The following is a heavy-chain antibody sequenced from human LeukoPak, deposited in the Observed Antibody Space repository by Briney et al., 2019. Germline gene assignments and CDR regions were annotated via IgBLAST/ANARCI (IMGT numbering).Heavy chain of an antibody. Sequence: GGSLRLSCAASGFTFSSYGMHWVRQAPGKGLEWVAVISYDGSNKYYADSVKGRFTISRDNSKNTLYLQMNSLRAEDTAVYYCARDGFAEDSSGYPDYWGQGTLVTVSS. D-gene: IGHD3-22*01. J-gene: IGHJ4*02. V-gene: IGHV3-30*03. CDR1: GFTFSSYG. CDR2: ISYDGSNK. CDR3: ARDGFAEDSSGYPDY.